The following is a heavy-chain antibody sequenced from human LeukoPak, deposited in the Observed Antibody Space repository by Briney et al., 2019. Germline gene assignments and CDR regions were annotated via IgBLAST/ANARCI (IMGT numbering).Heavy chain of an antibody. CDR2: ISSGGSTI. CDR3: AKGGRWLQPPDY. CDR1: GFTFSDYY. D-gene: IGHD5-24*01. J-gene: IGHJ4*02. V-gene: IGHV3-11*01. Sequence: PGGSLRLSCAASGFTFSDYYMSWIRQASGKGLEWVSYISSGGSTIYYADSVKGRFTISRDNAKNSLYLQMNSLRAEDTAVYYCAKGGRWLQPPDYWGQGTLVTVSS.